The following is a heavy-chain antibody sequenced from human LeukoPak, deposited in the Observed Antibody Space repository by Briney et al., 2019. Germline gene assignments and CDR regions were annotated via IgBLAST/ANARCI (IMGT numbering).Heavy chain of an antibody. V-gene: IGHV1-2*02. Sequence: ASVKVSCKACGYTFTGYYMHWVRQAPGQGLEWMGWINPNSGGTNYAQKFQGRVTMTRDTSISTAYMELSRLRSDDTAVYYCARVIITMVRGANYYMDVWGKGTTVTVSS. D-gene: IGHD3-10*01. CDR2: INPNSGGT. CDR1: GYTFTGYY. CDR3: ARVIITMVRGANYYMDV. J-gene: IGHJ6*03.